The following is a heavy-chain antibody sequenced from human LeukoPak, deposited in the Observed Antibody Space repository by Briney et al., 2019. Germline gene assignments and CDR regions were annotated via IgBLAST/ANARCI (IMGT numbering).Heavy chain of an antibody. D-gene: IGHD6-25*01. CDR3: ARERVVSDYNWFDP. V-gene: IGHV4-34*01. J-gene: IGHJ5*02. CDR1: GASFTGYS. Sequence: SETLSLTCAVHGASFTGYSWSWIRQPPGKGLEWIGEVNRVGYTIYNPSLKSRVTTSIDTSTTQFSLRLTSVTVADTAVYFCARERVVSDYNWFDPWGQGTLVTVSS. CDR2: VNRVGYT.